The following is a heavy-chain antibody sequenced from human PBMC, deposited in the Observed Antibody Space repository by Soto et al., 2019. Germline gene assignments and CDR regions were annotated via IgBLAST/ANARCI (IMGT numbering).Heavy chain of an antibody. J-gene: IGHJ4*02. CDR3: AAHPNPRLAAAEYYFDY. Sequence: ASVKVSCKASGYSFTIYGISWVRQAPGQGLEWMGWINPNSGGTNYAQKFQGRVTMTRDTSTSTVYMELSSLRSEDTAVYYCAAHPNPRLAAAEYYFDYWGQGTLVTVSS. D-gene: IGHD6-13*01. CDR1: GYSFTIYG. CDR2: INPNSGGT. V-gene: IGHV1-18*01.